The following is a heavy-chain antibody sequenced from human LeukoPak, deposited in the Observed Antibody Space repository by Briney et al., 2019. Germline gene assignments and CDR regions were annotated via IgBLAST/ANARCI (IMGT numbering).Heavy chain of an antibody. Sequence: PGGSLRLSCAASGFTFSSYAMSWVRQAPGKGLEWVSAISGSGGSTYYADSVKGRFTISRDNAKNTLYLQMNSLRAEDTAVYYCAKAQFTYYYDSSGYWPWGQGTLVTVSS. V-gene: IGHV3-23*01. CDR2: ISGSGGST. CDR1: GFTFSSYA. CDR3: AKAQFTYYYDSSGYWP. J-gene: IGHJ1*01. D-gene: IGHD3-22*01.